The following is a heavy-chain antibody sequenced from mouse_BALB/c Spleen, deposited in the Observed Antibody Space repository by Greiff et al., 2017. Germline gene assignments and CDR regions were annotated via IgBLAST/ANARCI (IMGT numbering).Heavy chain of an antibody. V-gene: IGHV14-3*02. CDR2: IDPANGNT. D-gene: IGHD1-2*01. CDR1: GFNIKDTY. CDR3: GTPFTTAFAY. J-gene: IGHJ3*01. Sequence: EVQLQQSGAELVKPGASVKLSCTASGFNIKDTYMHWVKQRPEQGLEWIGRIDPANGNTKYDPKFQGKATITADTSSNTAYLQLSSLTSEDTAVYYCGTPFTTAFAYWGQGTLVTVSA.